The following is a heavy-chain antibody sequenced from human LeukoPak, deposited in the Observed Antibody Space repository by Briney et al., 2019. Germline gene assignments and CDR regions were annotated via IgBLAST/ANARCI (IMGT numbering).Heavy chain of an antibody. D-gene: IGHD3-22*01. V-gene: IGHV4-34*01. J-gene: IGHJ3*02. CDR1: GGSFSGYY. Sequence: PSETLSPTCAVYGGSFSGYYWSWIRQPPGKGLEWIGEINHSGSTNYNPSLKSRVTISVDTSKNQFSLKLSSVTAADTAVYYCARRRDYYDSSGYYYGFSGPPNAFDIWGQGTMVTVSS. CDR3: ARRRDYYDSSGYYYGFSGPPNAFDI. CDR2: INHSGST.